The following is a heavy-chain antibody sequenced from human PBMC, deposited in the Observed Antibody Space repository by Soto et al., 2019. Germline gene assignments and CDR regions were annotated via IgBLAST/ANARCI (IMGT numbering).Heavy chain of an antibody. CDR2: ISYDGSNK. V-gene: IGHV3-30-3*01. Sequence: QVQLVESGGGVVQPGRSLRLSCAASGFTFSSYAMHWVRQAPGKGLEWVAVISYDGSNKYYADSVKGRFTISRDNSKNTLYLQMNSLRAEDTAVYYCASYPWIADAFDIWGQGTMVIVSS. CDR3: ASYPWIADAFDI. D-gene: IGHD2-21*01. CDR1: GFTFSSYA. J-gene: IGHJ3*02.